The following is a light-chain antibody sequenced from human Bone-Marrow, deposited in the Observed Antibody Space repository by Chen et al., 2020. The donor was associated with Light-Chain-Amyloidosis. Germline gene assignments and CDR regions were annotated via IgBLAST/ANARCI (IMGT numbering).Light chain of an antibody. J-gene: IGLJ2*01. CDR3: QSAGSSGTYEGI. CDR2: RDT. CDR1: DLPTKY. Sequence: SYELTQPPSVSVSPGQTARITCSGDDLPTKYAYWYQQKPGQAPVLVIHRDTERPSGISERFSGSSSGTTATLTISRVQAEDEADYRCQSAGSSGTYEGIFGGGTKLTVL. V-gene: IGLV3-25*03.